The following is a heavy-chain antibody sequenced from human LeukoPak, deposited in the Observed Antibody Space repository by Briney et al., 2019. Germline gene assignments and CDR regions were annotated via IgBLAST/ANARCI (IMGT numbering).Heavy chain of an antibody. CDR1: GFTVITND. Sequence: GGSLRLSCAASGFTVITNDMTWVRQAPGKGLEWVSVLNSDGSTKYADSVQGRFTISRDNSKNTLYLEMNSLSPDDTAVYYCAKAAPYYRERDSWGQGTLVTVSS. CDR3: AKAAPYYRERDS. CDR2: LNSDGST. D-gene: IGHD3-16*01. J-gene: IGHJ4*02. V-gene: IGHV3-53*01.